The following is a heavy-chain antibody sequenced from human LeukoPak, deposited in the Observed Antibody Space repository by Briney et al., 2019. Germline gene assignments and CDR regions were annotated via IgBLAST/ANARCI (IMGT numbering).Heavy chain of an antibody. CDR2: ISSSGTTI. CDR3: ARGGYYFYLDV. CDR1: GFTVSSNY. J-gene: IGHJ6*03. Sequence: GGSLRLSCAASGFTVSSNYMSWVRQAPGKGLEWVSYISSSGTTIYYADSVKGRFTISRDNAKNSLYLQMNSLRAEDTAVYYCARGGYYFYLDVWGKGTTVTISS. V-gene: IGHV3-11*01.